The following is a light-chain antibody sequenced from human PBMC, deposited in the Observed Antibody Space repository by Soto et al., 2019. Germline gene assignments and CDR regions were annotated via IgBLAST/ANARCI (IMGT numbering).Light chain of an antibody. CDR3: LQDNRFPLT. CDR1: QAIGND. V-gene: IGKV1-6*01. CDR2: SAS. J-gene: IGKJ4*01. Sequence: AIQMTQSPSSLSASVGDRVTITCRASQAIGNDLGWYQQRPGKAPKLLIFSASSLQTGVPSRFSGSGSGTDFTLTISSLQPEDFATYYCLQDNRFPLTFGGGTKVEI.